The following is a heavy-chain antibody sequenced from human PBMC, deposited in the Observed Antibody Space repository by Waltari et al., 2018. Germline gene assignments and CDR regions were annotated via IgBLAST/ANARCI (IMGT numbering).Heavy chain of an antibody. CDR1: GGSFSAHY. CDR2: LKQSEGS. J-gene: IGHJ3*01. D-gene: IGHD3-3*01. V-gene: IGHV4-34*01. Sequence: QVQLQQWGAGLLKPSETLSLTCAVYGGSFSAHYWSWIRQTPGKGLEWIGELKQSEGSKYNPSLKSRVTMSLDTSKNYFYLNLRSVTAADTAVYFCARGLDLTYPDALDVWGQGTTVTVYS. CDR3: ARGLDLTYPDALDV.